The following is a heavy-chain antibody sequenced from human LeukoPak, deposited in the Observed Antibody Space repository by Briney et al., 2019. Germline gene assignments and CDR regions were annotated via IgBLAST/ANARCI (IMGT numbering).Heavy chain of an antibody. CDR3: ARLQYSGSYSLFDY. J-gene: IGHJ4*02. CDR2: ISYIGNT. Sequence: SETLSLTCTVSGGSITSTRYYWGWVRQPPGKGLEWIGSISYIGNTHYHPSLNSRVTISVDTSKDHFLLKLNSVTAADTAVCYCARLQYSGSYSLFDYWGQGTLVTVSS. V-gene: IGHV4-39*01. D-gene: IGHD1-26*01. CDR1: GGSITSTRYY.